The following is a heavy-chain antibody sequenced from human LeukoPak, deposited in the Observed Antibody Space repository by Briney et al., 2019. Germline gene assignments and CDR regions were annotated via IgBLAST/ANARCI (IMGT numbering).Heavy chain of an antibody. CDR2: IYYSGST. V-gene: IGHV4-59*08. D-gene: IGHD2-2*01. J-gene: IGHJ5*02. CDR1: GGSISNHY. Sequence: SETLSLTCTVSGGSISNHYWSWIRQPPGKGLEWIGYIYYSGSTYYNPSLKSRVTISVDTSKNQFSLKLSSVTAADTAVYYCARGHSEYQLLSESWFDPWGQGTLVTVSS. CDR3: ARGHSEYQLLSESWFDP.